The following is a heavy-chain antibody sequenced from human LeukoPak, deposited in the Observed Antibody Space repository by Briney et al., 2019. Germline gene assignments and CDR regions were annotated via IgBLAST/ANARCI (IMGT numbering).Heavy chain of an antibody. CDR3: ARVGPPTYDFWSGLSGYYYYMDV. CDR1: GGSISSYY. J-gene: IGHJ6*03. CDR2: IYTSGST. V-gene: IGHV4-4*07. D-gene: IGHD3-3*01. Sequence: SETLSLTCTVSGGSISSYYWSWIRQPAGKGLEWIGRIYTSGSTNYNPSLKSRVTISVDTSKNQFSLKLSSATAADTAVYYCARVGPPTYDFWSGLSGYYYYMDVWGKGTTVTVSS.